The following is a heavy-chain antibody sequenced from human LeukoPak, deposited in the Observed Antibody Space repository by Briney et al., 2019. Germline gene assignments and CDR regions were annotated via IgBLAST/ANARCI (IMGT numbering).Heavy chain of an antibody. CDR2: ISWNSGSI. CDR3: AKPPTLSSGWYLFDY. Sequence: GGSLRLSCAASGFTFDDYAMHWVRQAPGKGLEWVSGISWNSGSIGYADSVKGRFTTSRDNSKNTLYLQMNSLRAEDTAVYYCAKPPTLSSGWYLFDYWGQGTLVTVSS. V-gene: IGHV3-9*01. J-gene: IGHJ4*02. CDR1: GFTFDDYA. D-gene: IGHD6-19*01.